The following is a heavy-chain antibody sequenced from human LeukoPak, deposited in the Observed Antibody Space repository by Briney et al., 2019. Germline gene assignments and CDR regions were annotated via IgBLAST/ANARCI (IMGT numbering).Heavy chain of an antibody. J-gene: IGHJ3*02. CDR3: ARDYIRYDYLAFDI. CDR2: ISSSGSTI. CDR1: GFTFSDYY. Sequence: GGSLRLFCAASGFTFSDYYMSWIRQAPGKGLEWVSYISSSGSTIYYADSVKGRFTISRDNAKNSLYLQMNSLRAEDTAVYYCARDYIRYDYLAFDIWGQGTMVTVSS. D-gene: IGHD4/OR15-4a*01. V-gene: IGHV3-11*04.